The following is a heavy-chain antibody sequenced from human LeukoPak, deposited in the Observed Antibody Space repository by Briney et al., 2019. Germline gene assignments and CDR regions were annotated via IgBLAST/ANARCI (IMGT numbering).Heavy chain of an antibody. CDR2: IYYSGST. J-gene: IGHJ4*02. D-gene: IGHD3-22*01. Sequence: SETLSLTCTVSGGSISSYYWSWIRQPPGKGLEWIGYIYYSGSTSYNPSLKSRVTISVDTSKNQFSLKLSSVTAADTAVYYCARGRDGITMIVVGANFDYWGQGTLVTVSS. CDR3: ARGRDGITMIVVGANFDY. V-gene: IGHV4-59*12. CDR1: GGSISSYY.